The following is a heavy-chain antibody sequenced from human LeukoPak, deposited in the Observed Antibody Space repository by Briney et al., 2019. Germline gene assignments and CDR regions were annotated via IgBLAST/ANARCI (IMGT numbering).Heavy chain of an antibody. CDR2: IYHSGST. V-gene: IGHV4-4*02. Sequence: PSETLSLTCAVSGGSISSSNWWSWVRQPPGKGLEWIGEIYHSGSTNYNPSLKSRVTISVDKSKNQFSLKLSSVTAADTAVYYCARGDSSSWYGWAVFDYWGQGTLVTVSS. D-gene: IGHD6-13*01. J-gene: IGHJ4*02. CDR1: GGSISSSNW. CDR3: ARGDSSSWYGWAVFDY.